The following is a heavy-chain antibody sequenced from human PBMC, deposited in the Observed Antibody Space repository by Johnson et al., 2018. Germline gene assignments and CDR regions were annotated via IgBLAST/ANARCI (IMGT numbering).Heavy chain of an antibody. V-gene: IGHV1-69*09. J-gene: IGHJ6*02. D-gene: IGHD3-3*01. CDR1: GGLFNTYN. CDR3: ARGLYGVVKGLDV. Sequence: QVQLVESGPEVKKPGSSVKVSCKASGGLFNTYNINWVRQAPGQGLEWMGRIIPLLGETHFAQKFQGRVRITAVKASTTAYMELISLRFEDTAVYYCARGLYGVVKGLDVWGQGTTVTVSS. CDR2: IIPLLGET.